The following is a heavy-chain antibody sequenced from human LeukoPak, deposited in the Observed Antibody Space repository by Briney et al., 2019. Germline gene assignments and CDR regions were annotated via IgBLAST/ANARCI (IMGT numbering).Heavy chain of an antibody. CDR2: IKQDGSEK. CDR1: GFTFSSYW. CDR3: AREVSYYYGSGSYYKSNYFDY. J-gene: IGHJ4*02. D-gene: IGHD3-10*01. V-gene: IGHV3-7*03. Sequence: GGSLSLSCAASGFTFSSYWMSWVRQAPGKGLEGVANIKQDGSEKYYVDSVKGRFTISRDNAKNSLYLQMNSLRAEDTAVYYCAREVSYYYGSGSYYKSNYFDYWGQGTLVTVSS.